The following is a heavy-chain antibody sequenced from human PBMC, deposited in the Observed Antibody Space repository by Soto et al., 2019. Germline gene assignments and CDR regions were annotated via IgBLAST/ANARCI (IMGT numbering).Heavy chain of an antibody. CDR2: ISAYNGNT. V-gene: IGHV1-18*01. CDR1: GYTFTNYG. D-gene: IGHD3-9*01. Sequence: ASVKVSCKASGYTFTNYGISWVRQAPGQGLEWMGWISAYNGNTKYAQKLQGRVTMTTDTSTSTAYMELRSLRSDDTAVYYCAREVGEIXTGYYIYFDYWGQGTLVTVSS. CDR3: AREVGEIXTGYYIYFDY. J-gene: IGHJ4*02.